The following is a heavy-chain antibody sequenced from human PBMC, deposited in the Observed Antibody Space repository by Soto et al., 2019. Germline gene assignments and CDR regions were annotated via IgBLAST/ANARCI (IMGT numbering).Heavy chain of an antibody. CDR3: AHRRVEIFGVVTDPGVFDY. V-gene: IGHV2-5*02. D-gene: IGHD3-3*01. J-gene: IGHJ4*02. Sequence: QITLKESGPTLVKPTQTLTLTCTFSGFSLSTSGVGVGWIRQPPGKALEWLALIYWDDDKRYSPSLKSRLTITKDTSKNHVVLTITNMDPVDTATYYCAHRRVEIFGVVTDPGVFDYWGQGTLVTVSS. CDR1: GFSLSTSGVG. CDR2: IYWDDDK.